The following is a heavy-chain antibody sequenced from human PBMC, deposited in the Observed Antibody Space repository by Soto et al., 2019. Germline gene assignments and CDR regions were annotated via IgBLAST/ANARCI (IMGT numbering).Heavy chain of an antibody. CDR1: GFTFSNYA. J-gene: IGHJ5*02. D-gene: IGHD3-22*01. Sequence: EVQLLESGGGLVQPGGSLRLSCAASGFTFSNYAMSWVRQAPGKGLEWVSSVSGAGLITYYADSVRGRFTISRDNSRNTLFLQINSLRAEDTGDYYCAKAQDDYFDSGTYNWFDPWGHGTLVTVSS. CDR2: VSGAGLIT. V-gene: IGHV3-23*01. CDR3: AKAQDDYFDSGTYNWFDP.